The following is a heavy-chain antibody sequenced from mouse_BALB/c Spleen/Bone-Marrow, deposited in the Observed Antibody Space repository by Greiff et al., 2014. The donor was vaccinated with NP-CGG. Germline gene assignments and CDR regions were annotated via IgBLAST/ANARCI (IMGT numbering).Heavy chain of an antibody. V-gene: IGHV14-3*02. J-gene: IGHJ3*01. CDR2: IDPANGNT. Sequence: VQLQQSGAELVKPGASVKLSCTASGSNIKDTYMHWVKQRPEQGLEWIGRIDPANGNTKYDLKFQGKATITADTSSNTAYLQLSSLTSEDTAVYYCAIYYYGSSGFAYWGQGTLVTVSA. CDR1: GSNIKDTY. D-gene: IGHD1-1*01. CDR3: AIYYYGSSGFAY.